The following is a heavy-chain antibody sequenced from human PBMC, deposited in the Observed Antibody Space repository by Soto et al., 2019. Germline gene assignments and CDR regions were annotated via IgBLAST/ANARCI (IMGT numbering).Heavy chain of an antibody. D-gene: IGHD3-10*01. V-gene: IGHV3-74*01. CDR1: GFIFKMYW. Sequence: EVQLVESGGGLVPPGGSVRLSCAASGFIFKMYWMHWVRQSPGKGLVWISRIYNDGTYSDYADSVRGRFTISRDNVNDTLYLQMNNLXAEXXXXYYCTRGPRPISTGTGAYWGQGTQVTVSS. CDR3: TRGPRPISTGTGAY. J-gene: IGHJ4*02. CDR2: IYNDGTYS.